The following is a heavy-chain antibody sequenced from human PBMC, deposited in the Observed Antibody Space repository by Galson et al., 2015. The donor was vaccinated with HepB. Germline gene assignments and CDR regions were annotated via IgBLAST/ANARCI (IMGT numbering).Heavy chain of an antibody. V-gene: IGHV1-46*01. CDR2: INPSGDST. CDR1: GHIVTTKY. Sequence: SVKVSCKAPGHIVTTKYIHWVRQAPGQGLEWMGIINPSGDSTMYGQTFQGRATMTWDTSTSTVYMELTRLRSEDTAVYFCCIGHPANYEEILSWGQGTLVTVAS. J-gene: IGHJ4*02. D-gene: IGHD3-16*01. CDR3: CIGHPANYEEILS.